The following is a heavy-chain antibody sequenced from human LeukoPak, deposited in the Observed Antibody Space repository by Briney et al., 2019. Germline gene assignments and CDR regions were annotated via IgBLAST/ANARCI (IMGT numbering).Heavy chain of an antibody. CDR3: ASSYYDYVWGTYRLPRD. CDR2: INPSGGST. Sequence: ASVKVSCKASGDTFTSYYMHRVRQAPGQGLKWMGIINPSGGSTSYAQKFQGRVTMTRDTSTGTVYMELSSLRSEDTAVYYCASSYYDYVWGTYRLPRDWGQGTLVTVSS. D-gene: IGHD3-16*02. CDR1: GDTFTSYY. V-gene: IGHV1-46*01. J-gene: IGHJ4*02.